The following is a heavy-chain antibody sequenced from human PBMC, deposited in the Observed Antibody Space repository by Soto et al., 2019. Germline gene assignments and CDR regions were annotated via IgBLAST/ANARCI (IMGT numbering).Heavy chain of an antibody. Sequence: SETLSLTCTVSGGSISSSSYYWGWIRQPPGKGLEWIGSIYYSGSTYYNPSLKSRVTISVDTSKNQSSLKLSSVTAADTAVYYCARNPSGIAVAGTRPDYWGQGTLVTVSS. CDR1: GGSISSSSYY. CDR2: IYYSGST. V-gene: IGHV4-39*01. CDR3: ARNPSGIAVAGTRPDY. J-gene: IGHJ4*02. D-gene: IGHD6-19*01.